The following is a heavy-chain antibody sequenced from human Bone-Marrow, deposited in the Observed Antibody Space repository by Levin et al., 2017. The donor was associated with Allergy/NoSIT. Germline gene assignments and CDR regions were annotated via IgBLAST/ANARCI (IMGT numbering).Heavy chain of an antibody. CDR3: ARGIASR. J-gene: IGHJ4*02. D-gene: IGHD6-13*01. V-gene: IGHV4-34*01. Sequence: SETLSLTCAVYGGSFSGYYWSWIRQPPGKGLEWIGEINHSGSTNYNPSLKSRVTISVDTSKNQFSLKLSSVTAADTAVYYCARGIASRWGQGTLVTVSS. CDR1: GGSFSGYY. CDR2: INHSGST.